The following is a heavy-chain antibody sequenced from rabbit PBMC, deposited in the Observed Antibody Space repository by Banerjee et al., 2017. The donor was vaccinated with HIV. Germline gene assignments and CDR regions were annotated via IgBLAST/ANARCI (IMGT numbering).Heavy chain of an antibody. V-gene: IGHV1S40*01. CDR1: GFSFSSNYW. Sequence: QLLEESGGDLVKPGASLTLTCTASGFSFSSNYWICWVRQAPGKGLEWISCIDAGSGGSTYYASWAKGRFTISKTSSTTVTLQMTSLTAADTATYFCARDDAGGTYYTFNLWGQGTLVTVS. CDR2: IDAGSGGST. D-gene: IGHD8-1*01. J-gene: IGHJ4*01. CDR3: ARDDAGGTYYTFNL.